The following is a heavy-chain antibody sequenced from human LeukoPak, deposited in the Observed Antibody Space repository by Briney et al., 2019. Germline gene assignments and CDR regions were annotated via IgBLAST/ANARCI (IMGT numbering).Heavy chain of an antibody. J-gene: IGHJ3*02. CDR3: ARIGGSPDAFDI. D-gene: IGHD3-10*01. CDR2: INHSGST. Sequence: SETLSLTCAVYGGSFSGYYWSWIRQPPGKGLEWIGEINHSGSTNYNPSLKSRVTISVDTSKNQFSLKLSSVTAVGTAVYYCARIGGSPDAFDIWGQGTMVTVSS. V-gene: IGHV4-34*01. CDR1: GGSFSGYY.